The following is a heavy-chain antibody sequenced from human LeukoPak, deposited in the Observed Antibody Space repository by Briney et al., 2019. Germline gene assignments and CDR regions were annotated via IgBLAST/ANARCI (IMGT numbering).Heavy chain of an antibody. J-gene: IGHJ4*02. V-gene: IGHV6-1*01. Sequence: QTLSLTCAISGDSVFSSTAAWNWIRQSPSRGLEWLGRTYYSPNWINEYAISVRGRIAINPDTSKNQFSLQLNSVTPEDTAVYLCARDDVGRRYDYWGQGIRVTVSS. CDR3: ARDDVGRRYDY. CDR1: GDSVFSSTAA. CDR2: TYYSPNWIN. D-gene: IGHD1-26*01.